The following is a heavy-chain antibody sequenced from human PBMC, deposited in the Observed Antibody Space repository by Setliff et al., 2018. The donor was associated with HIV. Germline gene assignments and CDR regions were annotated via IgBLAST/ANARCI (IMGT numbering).Heavy chain of an antibody. CDR1: GYTFTGYF. CDR3: GRGTATIDGYNLGLDY. J-gene: IGHJ4*02. V-gene: IGHV1-2*02. D-gene: IGHD5-12*01. CDR2: INPTSGDT. Sequence: ASVKVSCKTSGYTFTGYFMHWVRQAPRQGLEWMGWINPTSGDTNYAQKFQGRLTMTRDTSINTAYMELSSLTSEDTAVYFCGRGTATIDGYNLGLDYWGQGTLVTVSS.